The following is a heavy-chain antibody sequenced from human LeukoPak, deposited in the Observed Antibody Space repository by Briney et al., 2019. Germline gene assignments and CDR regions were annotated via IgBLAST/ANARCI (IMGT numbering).Heavy chain of an antibody. CDR1: GFTFSSYS. J-gene: IGHJ6*04. Sequence: GSLRLFCAASGFTFSSYSMNWVRQAPGKGLEWVSSISSSSSYIYYADSVKGRFTISRDNSKNTLYLQMNSLRPEDTAVYYCARGAPPDVWGKGTTVTVSS. CDR3: ARGAPPDV. CDR2: ISSSSSYI. V-gene: IGHV3-21*01.